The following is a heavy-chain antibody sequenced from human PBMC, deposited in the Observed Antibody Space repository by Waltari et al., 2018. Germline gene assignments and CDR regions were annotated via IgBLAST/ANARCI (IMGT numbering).Heavy chain of an antibody. J-gene: IGHJ4*02. CDR2: INYSGET. CDR3: ARGSIGSNPLDY. D-gene: IGHD2-2*03. Sequence: QVQLQQWGAGLLKPSETLSHTCRVNAGSLSGYSWAWIRLSPGKGLEWIGEINYSGETDYNPSLKSRVTMTIDTSNNHLSLRLTSVTASDTAIYYCARGSIGSNPLDYWGQGTLVTVSS. CDR1: AGSLSGYS. V-gene: IGHV4-34*02.